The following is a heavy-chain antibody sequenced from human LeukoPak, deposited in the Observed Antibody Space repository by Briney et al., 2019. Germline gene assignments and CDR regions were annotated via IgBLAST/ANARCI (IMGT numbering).Heavy chain of an antibody. J-gene: IGHJ4*02. CDR1: GDSISNRDFY. D-gene: IGHD3-22*01. V-gene: IGHV4-39*07. Sequence: SETLSLTCSVSGDSISNRDFYWVWIRQPPGKGLEYIGSIYYSGSTYYNPSLNIRVTISVDTSKNQFSLNLRSVTAADTAVYYCAREILYDSTGYYLWGQGTLVTVSS. CDR2: IYYSGST. CDR3: AREILYDSTGYYL.